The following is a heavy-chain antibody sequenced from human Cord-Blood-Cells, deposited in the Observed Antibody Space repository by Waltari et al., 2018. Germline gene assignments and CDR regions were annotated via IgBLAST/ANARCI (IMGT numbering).Heavy chain of an antibody. CDR3: ARGRALWFGELLYYFDY. V-gene: IGHV1-2*02. Sequence: QVQLVQSGAEVKKPGASVKVSCKASGYTFTGHYMHCVRQAPGQGLEWMGWINPNSGGTNYAQKFQGRVTMTRDTSISTAYMELSRLRSDDTAVYYCARGRALWFGELLYYFDYWGQGTLVTVSS. J-gene: IGHJ4*02. CDR2: INPNSGGT. CDR1: GYTFTGHY. D-gene: IGHD3-10*01.